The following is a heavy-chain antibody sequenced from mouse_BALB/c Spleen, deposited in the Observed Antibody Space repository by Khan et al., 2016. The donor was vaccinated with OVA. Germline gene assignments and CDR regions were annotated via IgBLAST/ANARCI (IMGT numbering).Heavy chain of an antibody. J-gene: IGHJ3*01. Sequence: QVQLKQSGAELVRPGVSVKISCKGSGYTFTDFAIHWVKQSHAKSLEWIGVISTYYGDTNYNQHFKGKATMTVDKSSSTAYMELARLTSEDSAIYYGSRGSCHFRFAYWGQGTLVTVSA. CDR1: GYTFTDFA. CDR3: SRGSCHFRFAY. V-gene: IGHV1S137*01. CDR2: ISTYYGDT.